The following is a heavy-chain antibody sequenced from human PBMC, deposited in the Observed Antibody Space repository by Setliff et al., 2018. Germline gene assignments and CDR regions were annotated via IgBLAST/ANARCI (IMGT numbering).Heavy chain of an antibody. V-gene: IGHV1-46*01. CDR3: ARGGVAAAGRKGVFEH. J-gene: IGHJ4*02. Sequence: ASVKVSCKASGYTFTSYYMYWVRQAPGQGLEWMGTVNTGGGSASIVDQFQGRVTMTRXXXTSTVYMXXSSLRSDDTAIYYCARGGVAAAGRKGVFEHWGQGTLVTVSS. CDR1: GYTFTSYY. CDR2: VNTGGGSA. D-gene: IGHD6-13*01.